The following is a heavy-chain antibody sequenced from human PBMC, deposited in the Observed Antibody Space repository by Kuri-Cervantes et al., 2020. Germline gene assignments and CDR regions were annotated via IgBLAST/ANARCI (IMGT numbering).Heavy chain of an antibody. CDR1: GGSISSYY. Sequence: SETLSLTCTVSGGSISSYYWSWIRQPAGKGLEWIGSIYHSGSTYYNPSLKSRVTISVDTSKNQFSLKLSSVTAADTAVYYCARDRSADVTYYYYYMDVWGKGTTVTVSS. CDR2: IYHSGST. D-gene: IGHD1-14*01. J-gene: IGHJ6*03. CDR3: ARDRSADVTYYYYYMDV. V-gene: IGHV4-4*07.